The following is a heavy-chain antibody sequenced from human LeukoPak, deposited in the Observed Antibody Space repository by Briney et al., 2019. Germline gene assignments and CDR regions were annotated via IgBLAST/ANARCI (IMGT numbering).Heavy chain of an antibody. D-gene: IGHD1-7*01. CDR1: GFTFSSYW. Sequence: GGSLRLSCAASGFTFSSYWMSWVRQAPGKGLEWVANIKQDGSEKHYVDSVKGRFTISRDNAKDSLYLQMNSLRAEDTAVYYCATAAYNWNYYSDYWGQGTLVSVSS. CDR2: IKQDGSEK. V-gene: IGHV3-7*01. J-gene: IGHJ4*02. CDR3: ATAAYNWNYYSDY.